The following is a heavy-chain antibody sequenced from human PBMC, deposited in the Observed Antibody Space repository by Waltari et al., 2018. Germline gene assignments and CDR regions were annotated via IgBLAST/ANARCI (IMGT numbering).Heavy chain of an antibody. D-gene: IGHD3-3*01. CDR2: MNPNSGNT. V-gene: IGHV1-8*01. Sequence: QVQLVQSGPEVKQPGASVKVSCEASGYIFTDYDINCGRQAPGQGFEWMGWMNPNSGNTVYAQKFQGRVIMTMNTPTSRAYIELRDLRSDDTAVYYCTRRREFFGPDYWGQGSLVTVSA. J-gene: IGHJ4*02. CDR1: GYIFTDYD. CDR3: TRRREFFGPDY.